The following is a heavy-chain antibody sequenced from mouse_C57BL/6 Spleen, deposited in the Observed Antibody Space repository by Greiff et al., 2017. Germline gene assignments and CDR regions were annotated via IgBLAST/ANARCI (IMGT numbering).Heavy chain of an antibody. CDR3: ARDNYGSSYGY. V-gene: IGHV5-17*01. J-gene: IGHJ2*01. CDR2: ISSGSSTI. Sequence: EVKLLESGGGLVKPGGSLKLSCAATGFTFSDYGMHWVRQAPEKGLEWVAYISSGSSTIYYADTVKGRFTISSDNAKNTLFLQMTSLRSEDTAMYYCARDNYGSSYGYWGQGTTLTVSS. CDR1: GFTFSDYG. D-gene: IGHD1-1*01.